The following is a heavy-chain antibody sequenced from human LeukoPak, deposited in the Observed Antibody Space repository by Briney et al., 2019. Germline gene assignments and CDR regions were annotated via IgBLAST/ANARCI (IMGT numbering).Heavy chain of an antibody. CDR2: IYRGGST. J-gene: IGHJ4*02. Sequence: GGSLRLSCAASGFNVSDNYMTWVRQAPGKGLEWVSVIYRGGSTYYADSLKGRFTISRDNSKNTLYLQMNSLRVEDTAVYYCFSLTYDYWGQGTLVTVSS. CDR3: FSLTYDY. D-gene: IGHD4/OR15-4a*01. V-gene: IGHV3-53*01. CDR1: GFNVSDNY.